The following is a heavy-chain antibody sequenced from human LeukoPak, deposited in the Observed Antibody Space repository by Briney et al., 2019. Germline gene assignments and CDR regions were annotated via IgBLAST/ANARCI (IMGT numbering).Heavy chain of an antibody. CDR3: ARVDRIAAAGPDY. Sequence: GGSLRLSCAASGFTFSSYAMHWVRQAPGKGLEWVAVISYDGSNKYYADSVKGRFTISRDNSKNTLYLQMNSLRAEDTAVYYCARVDRIAAAGPDYWGQGTLVTVSS. V-gene: IGHV3-30-3*01. CDR1: GFTFSSYA. J-gene: IGHJ4*02. D-gene: IGHD6-13*01. CDR2: ISYDGSNK.